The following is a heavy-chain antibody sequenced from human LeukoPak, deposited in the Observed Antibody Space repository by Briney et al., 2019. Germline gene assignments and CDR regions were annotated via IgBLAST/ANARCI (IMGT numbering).Heavy chain of an antibody. CDR3: ARGVFGELEKLMFQH. CDR1: GYTFNSYY. D-gene: IGHD3-10*02. J-gene: IGHJ1*01. Sequence: ASVKVSCKASGYTFNSYYIHWVRQAPGQGVEWMGIINPSGGSTRYPQKFQDRVSMTRDTSTSTVYMELSSLKSDDTAIYYCARGVFGELEKLMFQHWGQGTLVTVSS. V-gene: IGHV1-46*02. CDR2: INPSGGST.